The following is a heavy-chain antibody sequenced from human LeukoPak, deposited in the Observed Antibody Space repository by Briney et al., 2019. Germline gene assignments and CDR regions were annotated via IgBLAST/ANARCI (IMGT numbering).Heavy chain of an antibody. D-gene: IGHD2-15*01. CDR1: GGSISSHY. V-gene: IGHV4-59*11. CDR3: AGGKATPNYYYYYMDV. Sequence: SETLSLTCTVSGGSISSHYWSWIRQPPGKGLEWIGYIYYSGSTNYNPSLKSRVTISVDTSKNQFSLKLSSVTAADTAVYYCAGGKATPNYYYYYMDVWGKGTTVTVSS. J-gene: IGHJ6*03. CDR2: IYYSGST.